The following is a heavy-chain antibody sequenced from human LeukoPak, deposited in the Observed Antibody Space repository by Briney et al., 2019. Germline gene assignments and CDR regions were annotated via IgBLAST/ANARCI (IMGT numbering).Heavy chain of an antibody. Sequence: SETLSLTCTVSGGSISSYYWSWIRQPPGKGLEWIGYIYYSGSTNYNPSLKSRVTISVDTSKNQFYLKLSSVTAADTAVYYCAGGEAVAGTIFDYWGQGTLVTVSS. CDR2: IYYSGST. J-gene: IGHJ4*02. CDR1: GGSISSYY. CDR3: AGGEAVAGTIFDY. D-gene: IGHD6-19*01. V-gene: IGHV4-59*08.